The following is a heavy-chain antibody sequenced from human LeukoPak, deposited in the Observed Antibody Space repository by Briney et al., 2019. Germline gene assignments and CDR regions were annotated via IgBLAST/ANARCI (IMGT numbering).Heavy chain of an antibody. CDR2: ISGSGDST. J-gene: IGHJ4*02. V-gene: IGHV3-23*01. D-gene: IGHD3-9*01. Sequence: GGSLRLSCAASGFTFNSYAMNWVRQAPGKGLEWVSAISGSGDSTYYADSVRGRFTISRDNSQNTLYLEMNSLRAEDTAVYYCAKARLVMAGYYWGQGTLVTVSS. CDR1: GFTFNSYA. CDR3: AKARLVMAGYY.